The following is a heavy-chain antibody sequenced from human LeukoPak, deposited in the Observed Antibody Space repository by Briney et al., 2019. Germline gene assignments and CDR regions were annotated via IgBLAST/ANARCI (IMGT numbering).Heavy chain of an antibody. J-gene: IGHJ4*02. D-gene: IGHD1-26*01. CDR1: GASISGSGYY. Sequence: SETLSLTCAVSGASISGSGYYWGWIRQPPGKGLEGIVNIYYSGTTYYNASLQSRITISIDTTKNQFSLRLNSVTAADTAMYYCAKSGGYGLIDYWGQGTLVTVSS. CDR3: AKSGGYGLIDY. CDR2: IYYSGTT. V-gene: IGHV4-39*01.